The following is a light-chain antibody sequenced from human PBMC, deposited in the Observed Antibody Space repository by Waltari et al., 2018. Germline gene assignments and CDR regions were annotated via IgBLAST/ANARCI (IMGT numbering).Light chain of an antibody. CDR3: QHYDSYSAT. CDR1: QSIPRW. J-gene: IGKJ4*02. Sequence: DIQMTQSPSTLSASVGDRVTITCRASQSIPRWLAWYQQKPGRAPKLLIYKASILESGVPSRFSGGGSGTESTLTISSLQPDDFATYYCQHYDSYSATFGRGTKVEIK. V-gene: IGKV1-5*03. CDR2: KAS.